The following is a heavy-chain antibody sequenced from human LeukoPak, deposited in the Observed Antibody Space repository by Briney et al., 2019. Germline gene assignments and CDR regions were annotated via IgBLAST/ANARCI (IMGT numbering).Heavy chain of an antibody. J-gene: IGHJ4*02. CDR2: ISAYNGNT. Sequence: APVKVSCKASGYTFTSYGISWVRQAPGQGLEWMGWISAYNGNTNYAQKLQGRVTMTTDTSTSTAYMELRSLRSDDTAVYYCARGTVVVPAARLQFDYWGQGTLVTVSS. CDR3: ARGTVVVPAARLQFDY. V-gene: IGHV1-18*01. D-gene: IGHD2-2*01. CDR1: GYTFTSYG.